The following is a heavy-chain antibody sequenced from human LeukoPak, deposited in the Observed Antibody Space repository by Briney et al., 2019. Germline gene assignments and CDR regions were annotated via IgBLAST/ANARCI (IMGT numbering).Heavy chain of an antibody. D-gene: IGHD2-2*01. Sequence: GRSLRLSCAASGFTFSSYGMHWVRQAPGKGLEWVAVTSYDERNKSYADSVKGRFTISRDNSKNTLYLQMNSLRAEDTAMYYCAKDALGYCSSANCYDGFDYWGQGTLVTASS. V-gene: IGHV3-30*18. CDR3: AKDALGYCSSANCYDGFDY. CDR2: TSYDERNK. CDR1: GFTFSSYG. J-gene: IGHJ4*02.